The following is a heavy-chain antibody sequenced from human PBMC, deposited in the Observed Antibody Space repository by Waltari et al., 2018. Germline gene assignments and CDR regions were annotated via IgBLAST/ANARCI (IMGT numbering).Heavy chain of an antibody. Sequence: EVQLLESGGDLVQPGGSLRLSCAASGFTFTKYAMICVRQVPGKGLEWVSSISASGCGSYYADSVKGRFTISRDNSRGTLSLQMNSLTAEDTAVYYCGKDQENDPSCEVTWGQGTLVTVSS. CDR2: ISASGCGS. J-gene: IGHJ5*02. V-gene: IGHV3-23*01. CDR1: GFTFTKYA. CDR3: GKDQENDPSCEVT.